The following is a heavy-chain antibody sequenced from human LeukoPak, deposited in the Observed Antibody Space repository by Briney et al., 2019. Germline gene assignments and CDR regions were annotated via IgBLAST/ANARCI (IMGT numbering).Heavy chain of an antibody. CDR3: ARYRAVVPAAIGHYYYYMDV. Sequence: SDTMYLMSSVSGGAVSSFYWRWMRQPPGKGLDWIGDIDYSGGTNYTPLLKSRVTISVDTSKNQFSMKLSSVTAADTAVYYCARYRAVVPAAIGHYYYYMDVWVKGTTVTISS. V-gene: IGHV4-59*02. CDR1: GGAVSSFY. D-gene: IGHD2-2*01. J-gene: IGHJ6*03. CDR2: IDYSGGT.